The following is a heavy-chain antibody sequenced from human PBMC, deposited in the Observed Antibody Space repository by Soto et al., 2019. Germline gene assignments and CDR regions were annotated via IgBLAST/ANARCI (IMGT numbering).Heavy chain of an antibody. D-gene: IGHD2-2*01. Sequence: PGGSLRLSCTTSVFTFGDYGIIWVRQAPGKGLEWVGFIRSKTYGETTVYAASVKGRFIISRDNSKSIAYLQMNSLKTEDAALYYCSSGFCGSTTCYPYFESWGRGTLVTVSS. J-gene: IGHJ4*02. CDR2: IRSKTYGETT. CDR1: VFTFGDYG. V-gene: IGHV3-49*04. CDR3: SSGFCGSTTCYPYFES.